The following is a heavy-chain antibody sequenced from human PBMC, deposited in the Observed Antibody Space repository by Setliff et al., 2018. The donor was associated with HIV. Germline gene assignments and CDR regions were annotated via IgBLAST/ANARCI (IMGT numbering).Heavy chain of an antibody. CDR1: GGSISSGSSY. CDR2: IYTSGST. Sequence: SETLSLTCTVSGGSISSGSSYWSWIRQPAGKGLEWIGHIYTSGSTNYNPSLKSRVTISVDTSKNQFSLKLSSVTAADTAVYYCARPSDYNFWSDDTWGQGTMVTVSS. V-gene: IGHV4-61*09. CDR3: ARPSDYNFWSDDT. J-gene: IGHJ3*02. D-gene: IGHD3-3*01.